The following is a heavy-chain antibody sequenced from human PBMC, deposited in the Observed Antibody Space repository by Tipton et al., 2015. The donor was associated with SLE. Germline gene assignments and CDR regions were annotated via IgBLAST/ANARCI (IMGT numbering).Heavy chain of an antibody. V-gene: IGHV4-39*07. CDR3: ARRPIGLPIHY. CDR1: GGSMSSSDCY. CDR2: RCYTGST. J-gene: IGHJ4*02. D-gene: IGHD2-2*02. Sequence: TLSLTCTVSGGSMSSSDCYWGWVRQSPGRGLEWIGSRCYTGSTYYNPSLESRVTMSIDTSKNQFSLKLTSVTAADTAIYHCARRPIGLPIHYWGQGTLVTVSS.